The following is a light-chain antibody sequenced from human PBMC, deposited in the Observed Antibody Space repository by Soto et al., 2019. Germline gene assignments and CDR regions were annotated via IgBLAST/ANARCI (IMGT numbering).Light chain of an antibody. CDR1: QGISNY. J-gene: IGKJ1*01. CDR2: DAS. CDR3: QQYIRYWT. Sequence: DIQMTQSPSSLSASVGDRVTITCRASQGISNYLAWYQQKPGKAPKLLIYDASSLESGVPSRFSGSGSGTEFTLTICCLQPDDFATCYCQQYIRYWTFCHGTKVDI. V-gene: IGKV1-5*01.